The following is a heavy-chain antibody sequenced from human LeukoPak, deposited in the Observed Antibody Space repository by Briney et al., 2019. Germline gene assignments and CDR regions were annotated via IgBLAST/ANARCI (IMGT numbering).Heavy chain of an antibody. V-gene: IGHV1-2*02. Sequence: AASVTLSCKASGYTFTGYYLHWVRQAPGQGLEWMGWINPNSGVTSSAQRFQGRVTMTRDTSIRTAYMELSRLRSDDTAVYYCATEQQLVRNYYYYYGMDGRLRGTTVTVSS. CDR2: INPNSGVT. J-gene: IGHJ6*02. CDR3: ATEQQLVRNYYYYYGMDG. CDR1: GYTFTGYY. D-gene: IGHD6-13*01.